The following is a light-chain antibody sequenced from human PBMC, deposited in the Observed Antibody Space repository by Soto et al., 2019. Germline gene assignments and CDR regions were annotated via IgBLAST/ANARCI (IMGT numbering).Light chain of an antibody. CDR3: HQYDSWT. Sequence: EIVLTQSPGTLSLSPGERATLSCRASQTLSNSFIAWYQQKPGQAPRLLIYGASSRATGIPDRFSGSGSGTDFTLTISRLEPEDFAVYYCHQYDSWTFGQGTKVDNK. J-gene: IGKJ1*01. CDR1: QTLSNSF. V-gene: IGKV3-20*01. CDR2: GAS.